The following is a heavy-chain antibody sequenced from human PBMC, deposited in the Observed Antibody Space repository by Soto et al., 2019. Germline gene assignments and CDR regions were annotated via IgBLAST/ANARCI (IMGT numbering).Heavy chain of an antibody. Sequence: QLQLQESGPGLVKPSETLSLTCIVSGGSITVSGSYWAWIRQPPGKGLEWIGSIYHSGNTYYNPSLKSRVTVLADTSKSQFSLTLTSVTAADTAVYHCARLDGATGARKFDIGGEGTMVTVAS. CDR1: GGSITVSGSY. CDR2: IYHSGNT. V-gene: IGHV4-39*01. CDR3: ARLDGATGARKFDI. D-gene: IGHD7-27*01. J-gene: IGHJ3*02.